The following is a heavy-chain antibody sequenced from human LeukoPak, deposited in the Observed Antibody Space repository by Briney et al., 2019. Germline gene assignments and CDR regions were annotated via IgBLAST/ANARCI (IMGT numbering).Heavy chain of an antibody. CDR2: INHSGST. CDR1: GGSFSGYY. D-gene: IGHD3-9*01. V-gene: IGHV4-34*01. CDR3: ARGIYYDILTGYYTSYYYGMDV. J-gene: IGHJ6*02. Sequence: KPSETLSLTCAVYGGSFSGYYWSWIRQPPGKGLEWIGEINHSGSTNYNPSLKSRVTISVDTSKNQFSLKLSSVTAADTAVYYCARGIYYDILTGYYTSYYYGMDVWGQGTTVTVSS.